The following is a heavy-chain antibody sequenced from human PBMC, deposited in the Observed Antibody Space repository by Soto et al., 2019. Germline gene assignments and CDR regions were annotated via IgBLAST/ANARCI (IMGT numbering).Heavy chain of an antibody. J-gene: IGHJ3*02. CDR3: ARRHIVVVTAILPDAFDI. CDR2: INHSGST. Sequence: KPSETLSLTCAVYGGSFSGYYWSWIRQPPGKGLEWIGEINHSGSTNYNPSLKSRVTISVDTSKNQFSLKLSSVTAADTAVYYCARRHIVVVTAILPDAFDIWGQGTMVTVSS. V-gene: IGHV4-34*01. CDR1: GGSFSGYY. D-gene: IGHD2-21*02.